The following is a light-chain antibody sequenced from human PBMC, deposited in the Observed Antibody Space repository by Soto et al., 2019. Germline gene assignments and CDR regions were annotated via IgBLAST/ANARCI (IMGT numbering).Light chain of an antibody. CDR3: SSYTSSSTVV. J-gene: IGLJ2*01. CDR2: DVS. V-gene: IGLV2-14*01. Sequence: QSALTQPASVSGSPGQSITISCTGTSSDVGGYNYVSWYQQHPGKAPKLMIYDVSNRPSGVSNRFSGSKSGNPASLTISGLQAEDEAGYYCSSYTSSSTVVFGGGTKLTVL. CDR1: SSDVGGYNY.